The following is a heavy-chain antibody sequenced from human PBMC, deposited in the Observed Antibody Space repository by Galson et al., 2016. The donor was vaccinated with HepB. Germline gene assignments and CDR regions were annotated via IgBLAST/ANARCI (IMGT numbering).Heavy chain of an antibody. J-gene: IGHJ6*03. CDR3: AKDLGDRLVTVYYYMDA. D-gene: IGHD4-11*01. CDR2: ISSSSSYI. Sequence: SLRLSCAASGFTFSSYSMNWVRQAPGKGLEWVSSISSSSSYIYYADSVKGRFTISRDNAKNSLYLQMNSLRAEDTALYYCAKDLGDRLVTVYYYMDAWGKGTTVTVSS. CDR1: GFTFSSYS. V-gene: IGHV3-21*04.